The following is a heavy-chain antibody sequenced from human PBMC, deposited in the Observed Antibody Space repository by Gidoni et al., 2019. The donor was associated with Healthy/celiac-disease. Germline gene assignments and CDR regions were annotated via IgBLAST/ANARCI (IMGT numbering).Heavy chain of an antibody. CDR1: GFTFSSYA. J-gene: IGHJ5*02. CDR2: ISGSGGST. CDR3: AKDRHGSFWFDP. V-gene: IGHV3-23*01. Sequence: EVQLLESGGGLVQPGGSLRLACAASGFTFSSYAMSWVRQAPGKGLEWVSAISGSGGSTYYADSVKGRFTISRDNSKNTLYLQMNSLRAEDTAVYYCAKDRHGSFWFDPWGQGTLVTVSS.